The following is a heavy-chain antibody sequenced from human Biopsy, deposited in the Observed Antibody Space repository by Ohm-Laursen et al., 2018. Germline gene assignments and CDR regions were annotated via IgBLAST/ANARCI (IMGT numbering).Heavy chain of an antibody. V-gene: IGHV1-2*02. J-gene: IGHJ3*01. Sequence: VASVKVSCKASGYTFTDYFLHWVRQAPGQGPEWMGWISPSSGGTIYAQKFQGRVTMIRDTSATTGYMELSSLRSDDTAVYYCARDIMSPIGGLVARSDVFDVWGQGTMVTVSS. CDR2: ISPSSGGT. CDR3: ARDIMSPIGGLVARSDVFDV. D-gene: IGHD3-16*02. CDR1: GYTFTDYF.